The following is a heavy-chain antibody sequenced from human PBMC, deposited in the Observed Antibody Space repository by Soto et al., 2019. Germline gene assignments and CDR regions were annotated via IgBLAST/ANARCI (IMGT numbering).Heavy chain of an antibody. Sequence: GGSLRLSCAASGFTFSSYAMSWVRQAPGKGLEWVSAISGSGGSTYYADSVKGRFTISRDNSKNTLYLQMNSLRAEDTAVYYCAKGWYSSSFLDPYNWFDPWGQGTLVTVS. CDR1: GFTFSSYA. CDR3: AKGWYSSSFLDPYNWFDP. J-gene: IGHJ5*02. V-gene: IGHV3-23*01. CDR2: ISGSGGST. D-gene: IGHD6-6*01.